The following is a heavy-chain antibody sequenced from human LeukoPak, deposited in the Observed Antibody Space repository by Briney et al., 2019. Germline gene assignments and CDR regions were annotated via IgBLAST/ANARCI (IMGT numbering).Heavy chain of an antibody. J-gene: IGHJ3*02. CDR2: ISSRSSYI. V-gene: IGHV3-21*01. CDR1: GFTFNTYS. CDR3: PRDRIAAAGNAFDI. D-gene: IGHD6-13*01. Sequence: GGSLRLSCAASGFTFNTYSMNWARQAPGKGLEWVWFISSRSSYIYYGDSVKGRFTISRDNAKNSLYLQMNSLRAEDTAVYYCPRDRIAAAGNAFDIWGQGTMVTVSS.